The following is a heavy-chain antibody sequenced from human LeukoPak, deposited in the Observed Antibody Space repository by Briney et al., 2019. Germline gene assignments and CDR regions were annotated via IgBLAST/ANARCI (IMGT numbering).Heavy chain of an antibody. Sequence: PSETLSLTCPVSGGSISSSGYYWGWIRQPPGKGLEWIASIYYSGSTYYNPSLKSRVTISVDTSKNQLSLKLSSLTAADTAVYYCARHEYSGSYYGLSWFDPWGQGTLVTVSS. V-gene: IGHV4-39*01. D-gene: IGHD1-26*01. J-gene: IGHJ5*02. CDR1: GGSISSSGYY. CDR2: IYYSGST. CDR3: ARHEYSGSYYGLSWFDP.